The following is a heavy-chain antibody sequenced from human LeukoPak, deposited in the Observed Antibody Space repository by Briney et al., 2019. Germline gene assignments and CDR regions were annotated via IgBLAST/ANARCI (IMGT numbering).Heavy chain of an antibody. J-gene: IGHJ4*02. Sequence: GGSLRLSCAASGFTFSSYEMNWVRQAPGKGLVWVSLVVNDGSSTFYADSVKGRFTISRDNAKSTLFLQMNSLRAEDTAVYFCARSNGGEDSWGQGTLVTVSS. V-gene: IGHV3-74*01. D-gene: IGHD3-16*01. CDR2: VVNDGSST. CDR3: ARSNGGEDS. CDR1: GFTFSSYE.